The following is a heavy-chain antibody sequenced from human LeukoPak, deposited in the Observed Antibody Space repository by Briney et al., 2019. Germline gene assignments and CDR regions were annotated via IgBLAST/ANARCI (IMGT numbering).Heavy chain of an antibody. D-gene: IGHD2-15*01. Sequence: GGSLRLSCAASGFTFSIYERNWFRRAQGKGLEWVSYISSSGSTIYYADSVKGRFTISRDNAKNSLYLQMNSLRAEDTAVYYCARGQAASFDYWGQGTLVTVSS. J-gene: IGHJ4*02. V-gene: IGHV3-48*03. CDR3: ARGQAASFDY. CDR1: GFTFSIYE. CDR2: ISSSGSTI.